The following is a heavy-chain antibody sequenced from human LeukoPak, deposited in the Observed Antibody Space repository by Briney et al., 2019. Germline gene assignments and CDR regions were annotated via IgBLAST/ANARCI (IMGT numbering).Heavy chain of an antibody. CDR1: GFTFSSYA. CDR2: ISYDGSNK. CDR3: AKDLIGTGYGPGSPLY. J-gene: IGHJ4*02. Sequence: GGSLRLSCAASGFTFSSYAMHWVRQAPGKGLEWVAVISYDGSNKYYADSVKGRFTISRDNSKNTLYLQMNSLRAEDTAVYYCAKDLIGTGYGPGSPLYWGQGTLVTVSS. V-gene: IGHV3-30*04. D-gene: IGHD3-9*01.